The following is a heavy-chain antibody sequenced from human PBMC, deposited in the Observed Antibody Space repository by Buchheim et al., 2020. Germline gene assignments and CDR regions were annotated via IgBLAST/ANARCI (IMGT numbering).Heavy chain of an antibody. D-gene: IGHD3-22*01. V-gene: IGHV3-23*01. Sequence: EVQLLESGGGLVQPGGSLRLSCAASGFTFSSYAMSWVRQAPGKGLEWVSAISGSGGSTYYADSVKGRFTISRDNSKNTLYPQMNSLRAEDTAVYYCAKDMLGRVGDYYDSSGYDYWGQGTL. CDR1: GFTFSSYA. CDR3: AKDMLGRVGDYYDSSGYDY. J-gene: IGHJ4*02. CDR2: ISGSGGST.